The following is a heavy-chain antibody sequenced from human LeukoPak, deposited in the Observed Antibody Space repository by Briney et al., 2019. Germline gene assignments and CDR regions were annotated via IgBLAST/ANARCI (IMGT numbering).Heavy chain of an antibody. CDR2: ISAYNGNT. V-gene: IGHV1-18*01. J-gene: IGHJ4*02. D-gene: IGHD6-19*01. Sequence: ASVKVSCKTSGYTFTTYGINWVRQAPGQGLEWMGWISAYNGNTNYAQNLQGRVTMTTDTSTGTAYMELRGLRSDDTAVYYCARDFDGYSTGWSYYWGQGALVTVSS. CDR3: ARDFDGYSTGWSYY. CDR1: GYTFTTYG.